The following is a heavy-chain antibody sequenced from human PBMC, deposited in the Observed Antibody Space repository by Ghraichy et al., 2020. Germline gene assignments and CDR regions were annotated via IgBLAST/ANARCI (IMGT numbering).Heavy chain of an antibody. D-gene: IGHD3-10*01. CDR3: ASIRFGEWWDY. V-gene: IGHV1-8*01. CDR1: GYTFTTYD. J-gene: IGHJ4*02. CDR2: TNTKSGKT. Sequence: ASVKVSCKPSGYTFTTYDITWVRQATGQGLEWMGWTNTKSGKTGYAQKFQGRVTMTRATSLNTAYMELSCLRSEDTAVYYCASIRFGEWWDYWGQGTLVTVSS.